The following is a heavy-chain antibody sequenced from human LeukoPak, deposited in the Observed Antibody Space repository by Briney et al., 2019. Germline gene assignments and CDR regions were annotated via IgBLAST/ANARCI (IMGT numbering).Heavy chain of an antibody. V-gene: IGHV4-61*02. CDR2: IYTSGST. Sequence: SETLPLTCTVSGGSISSGSYYWSWIRQPAGKGLEWIGRIYTSGSTNYNPSLKSRVTTSVDTSKNQFSLKLSSVTAADTAVYYCARDQGYGDPGYWGQGTLVTVSS. J-gene: IGHJ4*02. CDR1: GGSISSGSYY. D-gene: IGHD4-17*01. CDR3: ARDQGYGDPGY.